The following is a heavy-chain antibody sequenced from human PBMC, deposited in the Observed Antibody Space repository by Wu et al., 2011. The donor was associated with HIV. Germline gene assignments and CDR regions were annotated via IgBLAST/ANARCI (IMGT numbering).Heavy chain of an antibody. V-gene: IGHV1-2*02. CDR2: INPLSGGT. CDR3: ARGAFRRVGLADGFDP. CDR1: GNTFTGYY. Sequence: QVQLVQSGTEVKKPGASVKVSCKSSGNTFTGYYMHWVRQAPGQGLEWMGWINPLSGGTNFAQKFQGRVTMTRDTSISTAYMELSRLRSDDTAVFYCARGAFRRVGLADGFDPWGQGTLVTVSS. J-gene: IGHJ5*02. D-gene: IGHD1-14*01.